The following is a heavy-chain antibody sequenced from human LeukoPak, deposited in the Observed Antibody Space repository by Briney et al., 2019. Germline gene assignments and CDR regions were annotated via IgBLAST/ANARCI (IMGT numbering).Heavy chain of an antibody. V-gene: IGHV3-11*01. CDR2: ISPSGTDI. CDR3: TRDPRNLDY. D-gene: IGHD1-14*01. Sequence: PGGSLRLSYAVSGFTFSDTYMTWIRQAPGKGLESLSYISPSGTDISYADSVKGRFTISRDNAKNSLYLQMNSLRVEDTAVYYCTRDPRNLDYWGQGTLVTVSS. J-gene: IGHJ4*02. CDR1: GFTFSDTY.